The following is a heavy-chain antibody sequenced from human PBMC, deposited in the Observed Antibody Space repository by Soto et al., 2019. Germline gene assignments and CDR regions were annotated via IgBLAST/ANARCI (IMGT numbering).Heavy chain of an antibody. D-gene: IGHD3-9*01. J-gene: IGHJ4*02. CDR1: GFTFSSYA. CDR2: ISGSGGST. Sequence: GGSLRLSCAASGFTFSSYAMSWVRQAPGKGLEWVSAISGSGGSTYYADSVKGRFTISRDNSKNTLYLQMNSLRAEDTAVYYCAKDWELRYFDHGPEGPYYFDYWGQGTLVTVSS. V-gene: IGHV3-23*01. CDR3: AKDWELRYFDHGPEGPYYFDY.